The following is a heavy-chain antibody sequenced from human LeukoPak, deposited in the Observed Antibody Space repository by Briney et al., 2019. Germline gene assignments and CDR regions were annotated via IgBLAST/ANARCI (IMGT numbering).Heavy chain of an antibody. Sequence: GGSLRLSCVASGYTFSSYSINWVRQVPGKGLEWVSSISVRSNYIYYADSVRGRFSISRDDARDSLYLQMNSLRAEDTAVYYCVRLRRNGDTSGFHYYYDFWGQGTLVTVSP. V-gene: IGHV3-21*01. J-gene: IGHJ4*02. CDR1: GYTFSSYS. CDR2: ISVRSNYI. D-gene: IGHD3-22*01. CDR3: VRLRRNGDTSGFHYYYDF.